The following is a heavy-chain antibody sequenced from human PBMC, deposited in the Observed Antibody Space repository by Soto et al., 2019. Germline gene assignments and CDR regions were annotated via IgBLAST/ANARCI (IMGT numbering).Heavy chain of an antibody. V-gene: IGHV3-48*04. CDR2: ISSSSSYT. Sequence: EVQLMESGGGLEQPGGSLRLSCAASGFTFKNFAMSWVRQAPGKGLEWVSYISSSSSYTNYADSVKGRFTISRDNAKNSLYLQMNSLRAEDTAVYYCARAREDYYFDYWGQGTLVTVSS. CDR1: GFTFKNFA. CDR3: ARAREDYYFDY. J-gene: IGHJ4*02.